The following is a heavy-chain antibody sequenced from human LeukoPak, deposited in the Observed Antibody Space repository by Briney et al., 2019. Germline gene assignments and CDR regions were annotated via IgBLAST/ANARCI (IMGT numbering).Heavy chain of an antibody. J-gene: IGHJ6*03. D-gene: IGHD2-2*01. Sequence: GSLRLSCAASGFTFSSSAMSWIRQPAGKGLEWIGRIYTSGSTNYNPSLKSRVTMSVDTSKNQLSLKLSSVTAADTAVYYCARDRGGYCSSTSCPPSAYYYYMDVWGKGTTVTISS. CDR3: ARDRGGYCSSTSCPPSAYYYYMDV. CDR2: IYTSGST. V-gene: IGHV4-4*07. CDR1: GFTFSSSA.